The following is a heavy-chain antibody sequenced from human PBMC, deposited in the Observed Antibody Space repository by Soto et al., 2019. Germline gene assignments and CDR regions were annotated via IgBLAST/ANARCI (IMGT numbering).Heavy chain of an antibody. CDR2: MNPNSGNT. CDR3: ARRPIRSRYFQH. D-gene: IGHD3-10*01. CDR1: GYTFTSYD. V-gene: IGHV1-8*01. Sequence: ASVKVSCKASGYTFTSYDINWVRQATGQGLEWMGWMNPNSGNTGYAQKFQGRVTMTRNTSISTAYMELSSLRSEDTAVYYCARRPIRSRYFQHWGQGTLVTVSS. J-gene: IGHJ1*01.